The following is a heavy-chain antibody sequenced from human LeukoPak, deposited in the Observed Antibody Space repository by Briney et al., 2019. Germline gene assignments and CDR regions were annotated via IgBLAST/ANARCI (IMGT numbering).Heavy chain of an antibody. CDR3: AKDRRYSSGSDAFDI. D-gene: IGHD6-19*01. J-gene: IGHJ3*02. Sequence: GRSLRLSCAASGFTFSSYGMHWVRQAPGKGLEWVSAISGSGGSTYYADSVKGRFTISRDNSKNTLYLQMNSLRAEDTAVYYCAKDRRYSSGSDAFDIWGQGTMVTVSS. V-gene: IGHV3-23*01. CDR1: GFTFSSYG. CDR2: ISGSGGST.